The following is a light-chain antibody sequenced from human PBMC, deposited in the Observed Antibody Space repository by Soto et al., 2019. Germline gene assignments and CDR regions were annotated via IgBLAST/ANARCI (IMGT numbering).Light chain of an antibody. CDR2: GAS. CDR1: QSVDRNY. J-gene: IGKJ3*01. CDR3: HQYGLSPPYT. V-gene: IGKV3-20*01. Sequence: EIVLTQSPGTLSLSPGARATLSCRASQSVDRNYLAWYQHKPGQAPRLLIYGASTRATGIPDRFSGSGSGTDFTLTISRLEPEDFAVYYCHQYGLSPPYTFGPGTNVDIK.